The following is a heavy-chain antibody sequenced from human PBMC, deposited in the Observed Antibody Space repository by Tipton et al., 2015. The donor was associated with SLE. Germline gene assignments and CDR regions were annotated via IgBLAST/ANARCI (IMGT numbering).Heavy chain of an antibody. Sequence: QLVQSGAEVKKPGESLKISCKGSGYSFTSYWISWVRQMPGKGLEWMGRIDPSDSYTNYSPSFQGHVTISADKSISTAYLQWSSLKASDTAMYYCARHDSSGWLNGAFDIWGQGTMVTVSS. J-gene: IGHJ3*02. D-gene: IGHD6-19*01. CDR2: IDPSDSYT. CDR1: GYSFTSYW. CDR3: ARHDSSGWLNGAFDI. V-gene: IGHV5-10-1*01.